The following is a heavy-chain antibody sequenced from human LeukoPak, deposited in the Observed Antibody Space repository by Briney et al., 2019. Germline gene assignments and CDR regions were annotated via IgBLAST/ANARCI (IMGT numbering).Heavy chain of an antibody. CDR1: GFTFSSYA. CDR3: ARADNIVSYFDY. D-gene: IGHD5/OR15-5a*01. J-gene: IGHJ4*02. Sequence: GSLRLSCAASGFTFSSYAMHWVRQAPGKGLEGVAVISYDGSNKYYADSVKGRFTISRDNSKNTLYLQMNSLRAEDTAVYYCARADNIVSYFDYWGQGTLVTVSS. CDR2: ISYDGSNK. V-gene: IGHV3-30-3*01.